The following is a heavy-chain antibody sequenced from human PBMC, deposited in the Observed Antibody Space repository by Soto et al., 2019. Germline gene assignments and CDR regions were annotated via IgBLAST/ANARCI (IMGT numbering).Heavy chain of an antibody. V-gene: IGHV3-23*01. CDR2: ISGSGGST. D-gene: IGHD6-6*01. CDR3: AKSTLRIAARPSPFDY. Sequence: GGSLRLSCAASGFTFSSYAMSWVRQAPGKGLEWVSAISGSGGSTYYADSVKGRFTISRDNSKNTLYLQMNSLRAEDTAVYYCAKSTLRIAARPSPFDYWGQGTLVTVS. J-gene: IGHJ4*02. CDR1: GFTFSSYA.